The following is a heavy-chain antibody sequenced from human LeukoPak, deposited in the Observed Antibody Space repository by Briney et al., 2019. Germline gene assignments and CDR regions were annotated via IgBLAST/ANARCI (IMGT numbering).Heavy chain of an antibody. CDR2: IYYSGST. D-gene: IGHD1-7*01. CDR1: GGSISSGGYY. J-gene: IGHJ5*02. V-gene: IGHV4-31*03. CDR3: AMGHSGYNWNFPLGNWFDP. Sequence: SQTLSLTCTVSGGSISSGGYYWSWIRQHPGKGLEWIGYIYYSGSTYYNPSLKSRVTMSVDTSKNQFSLKLSSVTAADTAVYYCAMGHSGYNWNFPLGNWFDPWGQGTLVTVSS.